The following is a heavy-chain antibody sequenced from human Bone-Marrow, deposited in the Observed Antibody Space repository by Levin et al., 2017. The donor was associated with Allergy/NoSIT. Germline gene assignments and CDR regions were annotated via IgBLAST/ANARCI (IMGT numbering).Heavy chain of an antibody. J-gene: IGHJ6*02. Sequence: GGSLRLSCAASGFTFSSYDMHWVRQATGKGLEWVSAIGTAGDTYYPGSVKGRFTISRENAKNSLYLQMNSLRAGDTAVYYCARAGRLGELSGDYYGMDVWGQGTTVTVSS. CDR2: IGTAGDT. V-gene: IGHV3-13*01. D-gene: IGHD3-16*02. CDR3: ARAGRLGELSGDYYGMDV. CDR1: GFTFSSYD.